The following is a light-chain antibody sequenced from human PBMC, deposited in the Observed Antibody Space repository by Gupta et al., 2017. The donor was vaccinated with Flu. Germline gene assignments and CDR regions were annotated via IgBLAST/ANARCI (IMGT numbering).Light chain of an antibody. V-gene: IGKV1-39*01. CDR3: QQSDSTLPFT. CDR1: QSISSY. J-gene: IGKJ3*01. CDR2: AAS. Sequence: DIQMTQSPSSLSASVGDRVTITCRASQSISSYLNWYQQKPGKAPKLLIYAASSLQSGVPSRFSGSGCGTDFTLTISSRQQEDFATYYCQQSDSTLPFTFGHGTKVDIK.